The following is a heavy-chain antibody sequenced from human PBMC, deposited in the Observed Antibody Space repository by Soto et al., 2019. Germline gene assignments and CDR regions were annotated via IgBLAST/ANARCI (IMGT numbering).Heavy chain of an antibody. J-gene: IGHJ4*02. CDR2: MNPNSGNT. CDR1: AYTFTSYG. Sequence: ASVKVSCKASAYTFTSYGISWVRQAPGQGLEWMGWMNPNSGNTGYAQKFQGRVTMTRNTSISTAYMELSSLRSEDTAVYYCARAPMDSFDYWGQGTLVTVSS. V-gene: IGHV1-8*02. CDR3: ARAPMDSFDY.